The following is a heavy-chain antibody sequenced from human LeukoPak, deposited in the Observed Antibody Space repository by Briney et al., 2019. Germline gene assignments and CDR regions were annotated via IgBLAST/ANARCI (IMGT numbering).Heavy chain of an antibody. CDR2: IYTSGST. V-gene: IGHV4-4*07. CDR1: GGSISSYY. CDR3: ARDRTYYDYVWGHAFDI. Sequence: SETLSLTCTVSGGSISSYYWSWIRQPAGKGLEWIGRIYTSGSTNYNPSLKSRVTMSVDTSENQFSLKLSSVTAADTAVYYCARDRTYYDYVWGHAFDIWGQGTMVTVSS. J-gene: IGHJ3*02. D-gene: IGHD3-16*01.